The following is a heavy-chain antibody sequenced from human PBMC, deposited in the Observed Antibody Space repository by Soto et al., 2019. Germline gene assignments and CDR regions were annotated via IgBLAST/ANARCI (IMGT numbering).Heavy chain of an antibody. V-gene: IGHV5-51*01. CDR3: AGGGVRGVITRTRDYYGMDV. CDR1: GYSFTSYW. J-gene: IGHJ6*02. D-gene: IGHD3-10*01. Sequence: GESLKISCKGSGYSFTSYWIGWVRQMPGKGLEWMGIIYPGDSDTRYSPSFQGQVTISTDKSISTAYLQWSSLKASDTAMYYCAGGGVRGVITRTRDYYGMDVWGQGTTVTVS. CDR2: IYPGDSDT.